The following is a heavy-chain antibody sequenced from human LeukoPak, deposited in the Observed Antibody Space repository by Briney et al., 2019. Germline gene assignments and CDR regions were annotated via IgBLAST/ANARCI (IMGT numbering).Heavy chain of an antibody. J-gene: IGHJ4*02. CDR1: GGSISSYY. V-gene: IGHV4-59*01. CDR3: ARDRTYDRTEGGLDY. Sequence: SETLSLTCTVSGGSISSYYWSWIRQPPGKGLEWIGYIYYSGSTNYNPSLKSRVTISVDTSKNQFSLKLSSVTAADTAVYYCARDRTYDRTEGGLDYWGQGTLVTVSS. CDR2: IYYSGST. D-gene: IGHD3-22*01.